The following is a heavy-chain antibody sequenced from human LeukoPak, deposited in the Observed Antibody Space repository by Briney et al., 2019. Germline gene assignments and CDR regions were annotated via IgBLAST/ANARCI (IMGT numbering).Heavy chain of an antibody. Sequence: GGSLRLSCAASGFTFSSYEMNWVRQAPGRGLEWVSYISNSGTIYYGDSVKGRFTISRDNAKNSLYLQMNSLRVDGTAVYYCARGGYNYGVDCWGQGTLVTVSS. D-gene: IGHD5-18*01. CDR3: ARGGYNYGVDC. J-gene: IGHJ4*02. V-gene: IGHV3-48*03. CDR1: GFTFSSYE. CDR2: ISNSGTI.